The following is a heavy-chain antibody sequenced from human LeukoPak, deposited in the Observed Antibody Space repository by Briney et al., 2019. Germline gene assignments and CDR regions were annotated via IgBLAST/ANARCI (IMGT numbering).Heavy chain of an antibody. CDR2: MNPNSGNT. CDR3: ARQAVLRYFDWSRYYYYYGMDV. Sequence: ASVKVSCKASGYTFTSYDINWVRPATGQGLEWMGWMNPNSGNTGYAQKFQGRVTMTRNTSISTAYMELSSLRSEDTAVYYCARQAVLRYFDWSRYYYYYGMDVWGQGTTVTVSS. D-gene: IGHD3-9*01. V-gene: IGHV1-8*01. J-gene: IGHJ6*02. CDR1: GYTFTSYD.